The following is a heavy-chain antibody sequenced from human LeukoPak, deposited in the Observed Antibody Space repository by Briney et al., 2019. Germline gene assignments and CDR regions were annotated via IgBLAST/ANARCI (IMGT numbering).Heavy chain of an antibody. CDR3: ARDQEYSGPSGMDV. Sequence: GGSLRLSCAASGFTVSTTSMNWVRQAPGKGLEWVSVMYSGGRTYYADSVKGRFTISRDNSKNTLYLQMNSLTAEDTAVYYCARDQEYSGPSGMDVWGQGTTVTVSS. J-gene: IGHJ6*02. V-gene: IGHV3-66*01. D-gene: IGHD5-12*01. CDR2: MYSGGRT. CDR1: GFTVSTTS.